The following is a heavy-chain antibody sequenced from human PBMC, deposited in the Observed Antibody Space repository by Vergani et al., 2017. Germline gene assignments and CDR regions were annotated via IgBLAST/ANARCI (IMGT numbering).Heavy chain of an antibody. Sequence: EVQLVESGGGLVQPGGSLRLFCAVSGFTFSSYWMSWVPQAPGKGPEWVANIKQDGSEKYYADSVKGRFTISRDNAKNSLYLQMNSLRAEDTAVYYCAGVPRWSYCQYYFDYWGQGTLVTVSS. CDR2: IKQDGSEK. V-gene: IGHV3-7*04. D-gene: IGHD1-26*01. J-gene: IGHJ4*02. CDR3: AGVPRWSYCQYYFDY. CDR1: GFTFSSYW.